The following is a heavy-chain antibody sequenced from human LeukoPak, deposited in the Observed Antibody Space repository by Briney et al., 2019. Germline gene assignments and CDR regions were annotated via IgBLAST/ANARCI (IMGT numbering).Heavy chain of an antibody. CDR2: IYPGDSDT. CDR3: ARPAFEGHCSSTSCYYYFDY. J-gene: IGHJ4*02. D-gene: IGHD2-2*01. CDR1: GYRFTSYW. Sequence: GESLKISCKGSGYRFTSYWIGWVRQMPGKGLEWMGIIYPGDSDTRYSPSFQGQVTISADKTISTAYLQWSSLKASDTAMYYCARPAFEGHCSSTSCYYYFDYWGQGTLVTVSS. V-gene: IGHV5-51*01.